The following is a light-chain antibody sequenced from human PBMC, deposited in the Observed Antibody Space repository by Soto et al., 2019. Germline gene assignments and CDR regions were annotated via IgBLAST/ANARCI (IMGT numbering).Light chain of an antibody. CDR2: KAS. J-gene: IGKJ1*01. CDR3: QQYNSYSQT. V-gene: IGKV1-5*03. CDR1: QSISSW. Sequence: DIQMTQSPSTLSASVGDRVTITCRASQSISSWLAWYQQKPGKAPKLLIYKASSLESGVPSRFSGSGSGTEFPLTISSLQPDDFATYYGQQYNSYSQTFGQGTKVEIK.